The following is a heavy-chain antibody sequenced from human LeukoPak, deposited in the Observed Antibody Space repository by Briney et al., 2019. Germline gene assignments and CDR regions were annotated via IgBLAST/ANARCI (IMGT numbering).Heavy chain of an antibody. J-gene: IGHJ4*02. V-gene: IGHV3-21*01. CDR3: ARVPHDIVVVVAATPEY. D-gene: IGHD2-15*01. Sequence: PGGSLRLSCAASGVTFSSYSMNWGRQAPGKGLEWVSSITGRSSYIYYADPVQGRFTISRDNAKNSLYLQMNSLRAEDTAVYYCARVPHDIVVVVAATPEYWGQGTRVTL. CDR2: ITGRSSYI. CDR1: GVTFSSYS.